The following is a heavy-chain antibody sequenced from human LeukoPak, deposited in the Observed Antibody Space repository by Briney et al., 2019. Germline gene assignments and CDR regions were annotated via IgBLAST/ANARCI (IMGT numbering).Heavy chain of an antibody. Sequence: GGSLRLSCAASGFTFSSYWMHWVRQAPGKGLVWVSRINSDGSSTSYADSVKGRFTISRDNAKNSLYLQMNSLRAEDTAVYYCAREAGPYYFDYWGQGTLVTVSS. CDR3: AREAGPYYFDY. D-gene: IGHD6-19*01. V-gene: IGHV3-74*01. J-gene: IGHJ4*02. CDR1: GFTFSSYW. CDR2: INSDGSST.